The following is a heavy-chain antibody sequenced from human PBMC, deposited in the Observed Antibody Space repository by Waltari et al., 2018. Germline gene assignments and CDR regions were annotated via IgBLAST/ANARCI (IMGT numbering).Heavy chain of an antibody. J-gene: IGHJ5*02. CDR2: IYYSGST. D-gene: IGHD2-8*01. CDR1: GGSIRRGGYY. Sequence: QVQLQESGPGLVKPSQTLSLTCTVSGGSIRRGGYYWSWIRQHPGKGLEWVGYIYYSGSTYYNPSLKSRVTISVDTSKNQFSLKLSSVTAADTAVYYCARAMTNNWFDPWGQGTLVTVSS. CDR3: ARAMTNNWFDP. V-gene: IGHV4-31*03.